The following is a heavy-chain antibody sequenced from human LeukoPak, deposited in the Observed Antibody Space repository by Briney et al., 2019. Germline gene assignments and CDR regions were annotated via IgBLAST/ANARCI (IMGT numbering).Heavy chain of an antibody. CDR2: IYTSGST. CDR3: AREPYYYGSGSYSGFDY. V-gene: IGHV4-4*07. D-gene: IGHD3-10*01. J-gene: IGHJ4*02. Sequence: SETLSLTCTVSGGSISSYYWSWIRQPAGKGLEWIGRIYTSGSTNYNPSLKSRVTISVDTSKNQSSLKLSSVTAADTAVYYCAREPYYYGSGSYSGFDYWGQGTLVTVSS. CDR1: GGSISSYY.